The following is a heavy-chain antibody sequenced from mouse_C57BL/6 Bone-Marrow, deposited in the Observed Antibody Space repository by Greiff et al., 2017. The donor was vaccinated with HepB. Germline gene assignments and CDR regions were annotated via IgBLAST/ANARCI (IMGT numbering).Heavy chain of an antibody. V-gene: IGHV2-4*01. Sequence: QVHVKQSGPGLVQPSQSLSITCTVSGFSLTSYGVHWVRQPPGKGLEWLGVIWSGGSTDYNAAFISRLSISKDNSKSQVFFKMNSLQADDTAIYYCAKPYGYYAMDYWGQGTSVTVSS. D-gene: IGHD1-1*02. J-gene: IGHJ4*01. CDR1: GFSLTSYG. CDR3: AKPYGYYAMDY. CDR2: IWSGGST.